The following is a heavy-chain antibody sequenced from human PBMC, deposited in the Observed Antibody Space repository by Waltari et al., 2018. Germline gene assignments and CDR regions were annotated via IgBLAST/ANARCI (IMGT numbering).Heavy chain of an antibody. D-gene: IGHD5-12*01. Sequence: EVQLVESGGGLVKPGGSLRLSCAASGFTFSNAWMSWVRQAPGKGLEWVGHIKSKTDGGTTDYAAPVKGRFTISRDDSKNTLYLQMNSLKTEDTAVYYCARDHSGYDSPPCYWGQGTLVTVSS. CDR3: ARDHSGYDSPPCY. CDR1: GFTFSNAW. CDR2: IKSKTDGGTT. J-gene: IGHJ4*02. V-gene: IGHV3-15*01.